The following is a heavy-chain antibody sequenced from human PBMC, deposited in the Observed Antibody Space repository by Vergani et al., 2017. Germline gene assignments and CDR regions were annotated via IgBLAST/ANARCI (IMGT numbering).Heavy chain of an antibody. V-gene: IGHV4-39*07. CDR1: GGSISSSSYY. Sequence: QLQLQESGPGLVKPSETLSLTCTVSGGSISSSSYYWGWIRQPPGKGLEWIGSIYHSGSTYYNPSLKSRVTISVDTSKNQFSLKLSSVTAADTAVYYCASVGYCSSTSCYAFDIWGQGTMVTVSS. CDR2: IYHSGST. D-gene: IGHD2-2*01. CDR3: ASVGYCSSTSCYAFDI. J-gene: IGHJ3*02.